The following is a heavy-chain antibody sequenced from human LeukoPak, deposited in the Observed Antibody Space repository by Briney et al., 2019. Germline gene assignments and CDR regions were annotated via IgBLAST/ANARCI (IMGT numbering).Heavy chain of an antibody. CDR1: GLTFKNYV. V-gene: IGHV3-23*01. Sequence: GGSLRLSCVAPGLTFKNYVMSWVRQAPGKGLEWLATIYGSGVSISYADSVKGRFTISRDNSNNTLYLQMNSLRAEDTAMYYCAKDLGWELPAEAYWGQGILVTVSS. CDR2: IYGSGVSI. D-gene: IGHD1-26*01. CDR3: AKDLGWELPAEAY. J-gene: IGHJ4*02.